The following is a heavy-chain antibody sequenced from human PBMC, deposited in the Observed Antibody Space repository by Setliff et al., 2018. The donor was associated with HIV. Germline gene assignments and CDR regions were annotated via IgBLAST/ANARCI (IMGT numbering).Heavy chain of an antibody. CDR3: ARGLGARDAFDI. D-gene: IGHD1-26*01. J-gene: IGHJ3*02. Sequence: GGSLRLSCAASGFTFSSYEINWVRQAPGKGLEWVSYISSSGSTIYYADSVKGRFTISRDNAKNSLYLQMNSLRAEDTAVYYCARGLGARDAFDIWGQGTMVTVS. CDR2: ISSSGSTI. CDR1: GFTFSSYE. V-gene: IGHV3-48*03.